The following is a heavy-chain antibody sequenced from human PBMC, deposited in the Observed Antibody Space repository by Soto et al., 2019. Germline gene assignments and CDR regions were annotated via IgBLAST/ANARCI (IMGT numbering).Heavy chain of an antibody. D-gene: IGHD3-22*01. CDR2: IYYSGST. CDR3: ARDTAYYDSSGYYYFDY. J-gene: IGHJ4*02. Sequence: PSETLSLTCTVSGGSVSSGSYYWSWIRQPPGKGLEWIGYIYYSGSTNYNPSLKSRVTISVDTSKNQFSLKLSSVTAADTAVYYCARDTAYYDSSGYYYFDYWGQGTLVTVSS. CDR1: GGSVSSGSYY. V-gene: IGHV4-61*01.